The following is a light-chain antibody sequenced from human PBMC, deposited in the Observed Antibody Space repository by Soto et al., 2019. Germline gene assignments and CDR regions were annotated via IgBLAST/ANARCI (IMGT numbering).Light chain of an antibody. V-gene: IGLV2-11*01. Sequence: QSVLIQPRSVSGSPGQSVTISCTGTSSDVGGYNYVSWYQQHPGKAPKVMIYDVSKRPSGVPDRFSGSKSGNTASLTISGIQAEDEADYYCCSYAGSYTWVFGGGTKLTVL. CDR3: CSYAGSYTWV. CDR2: DVS. J-gene: IGLJ3*02. CDR1: SSDVGGYNY.